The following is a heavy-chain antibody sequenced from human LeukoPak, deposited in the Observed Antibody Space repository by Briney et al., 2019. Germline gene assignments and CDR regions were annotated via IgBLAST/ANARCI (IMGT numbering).Heavy chain of an antibody. CDR2: ISSSSSYI. D-gene: IGHD6-19*01. J-gene: IGHJ3*02. Sequence: PGGSLRLSCAASGFTFSSYSMNWVRQAPGKGLEWVSSISSSSSYIYYADSVKGRFTISRDNAKNSLYLQMNSLRAEDTAVYYCARARTAVAGHDAAGRAFDIWGQGTMVTVSS. CDR1: GFTFSSYS. CDR3: ARARTAVAGHDAAGRAFDI. V-gene: IGHV3-21*01.